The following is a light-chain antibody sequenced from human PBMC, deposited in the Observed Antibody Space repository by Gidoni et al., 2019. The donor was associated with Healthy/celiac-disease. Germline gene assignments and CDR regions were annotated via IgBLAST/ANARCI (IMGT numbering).Light chain of an antibody. V-gene: IGLV1-51*02. CDR1: SSNIGNNY. CDR3: GTWDSSLSVWV. Sequence: QSVLTQPPSVSAPPGQKVTISCSGSSSNIGNNYVSWYQQLPGTAPKLLIYENNKRPSGIPDRFSGSKSGTSATLGITGLQTGDEADYYCGTWDSSLSVWVFGGGTKLTVL. J-gene: IGLJ3*02. CDR2: ENN.